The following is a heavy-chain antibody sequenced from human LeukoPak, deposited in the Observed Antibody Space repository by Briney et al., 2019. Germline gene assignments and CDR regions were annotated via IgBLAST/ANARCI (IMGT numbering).Heavy chain of an antibody. V-gene: IGHV4-4*02. Sequence: SGTLSLTCAVSGGSISSNNWWSWVRQPPGKGLEWIGEIYRSGSTNYNPSLKSRVTILVDKSKNQFSLKLNSVTAADTAVYYCARAGNDIYYYDSSGYFGFDYWGQGTLVTVSS. J-gene: IGHJ4*02. CDR3: ARAGNDIYYYDSSGYFGFDY. CDR1: GGSISSNNW. CDR2: IYRSGST. D-gene: IGHD3-22*01.